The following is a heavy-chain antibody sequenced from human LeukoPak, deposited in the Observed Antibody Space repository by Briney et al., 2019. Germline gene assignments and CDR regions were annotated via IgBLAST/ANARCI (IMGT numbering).Heavy chain of an antibody. CDR2: IWYDGSNK. CDR3: AREGPKNHYGMDV. Sequence: GGSLRLSCAASGFTFSSYGMHWVRQAPGKGLEWVAVIWYDGSNKYYADSVKGRFTISRDNSKNTLYLQMNSLRAEDTAVYYCAREGPKNHYGMDVWGQGTTVTVSS. D-gene: IGHD1-14*01. J-gene: IGHJ6*02. CDR1: GFTFSSYG. V-gene: IGHV3-33*01.